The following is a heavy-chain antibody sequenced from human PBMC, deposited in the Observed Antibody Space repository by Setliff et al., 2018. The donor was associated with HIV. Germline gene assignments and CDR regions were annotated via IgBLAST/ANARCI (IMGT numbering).Heavy chain of an antibody. J-gene: IGHJ6*03. CDR1: GASISGSSYY. CDR3: ARGHDNKYYYFYYMDV. D-gene: IGHD3-9*01. CDR2: IFHAGST. V-gene: IGHV4-39*07. Sequence: SETLSLTCTVSGASISGSSYYWGWIRQSPEKGLEWIGSIFHAGSTYYNPSLKSRVIMSVDTSRNQFSLKLSSVTAADTAVYYCARGHDNKYYYFYYMDVWGKGTTVTVSS.